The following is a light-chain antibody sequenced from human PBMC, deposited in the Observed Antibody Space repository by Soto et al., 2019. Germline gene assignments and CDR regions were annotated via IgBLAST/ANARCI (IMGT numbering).Light chain of an antibody. CDR1: QSVSSS. J-gene: IGKJ5*01. CDR2: GAS. Sequence: EIVMTQSPATLSVSPGERATLSCRASQSVSSSLAWYQQKPGQSPRLLIYGASARATGFPARFSGSGSGTDFTLTISSLEPEDFAVYYCQQRSNWPIAFGQGTRLEIK. V-gene: IGKV3-15*01. CDR3: QQRSNWPIA.